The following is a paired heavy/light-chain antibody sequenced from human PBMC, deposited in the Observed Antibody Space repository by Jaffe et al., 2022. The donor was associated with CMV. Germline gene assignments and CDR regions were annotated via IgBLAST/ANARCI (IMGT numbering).Light chain of an antibody. V-gene: IGKV4-1*01. CDR2: WAS. J-gene: IGKJ4*01. Sequence: DIVMTQSPESLAVSLGERATINCKSSQSILYSSSNRNYLAWYQQKPGQPPKMFISWASIRESGVPDRFSGSGSGTDFTLTISSLQAEDVAVYYCQQYYSPPVTFGGGTKVEIK. CDR3: QQYYSPPVT. CDR1: QSILYSSSNRNY.
Heavy chain of an antibody. D-gene: IGHD3-22*01. CDR1: GDSISAYL. V-gene: IGHV4-4*07. J-gene: IGHJ3*02. CDR2: IDTSGNT. Sequence: QVQLQESGPGLVKPSETLSLTCTVSGDSISAYLWSWIRLPAGKGLQWIGRIDTSGNTIHNPSLRSRVTLSLDTSKNQFSLRLTSMTAADTAVYFCARRSPIVMAGDAFDIWGPGTMVTVSS. CDR3: ARRSPIVMAGDAFDI.